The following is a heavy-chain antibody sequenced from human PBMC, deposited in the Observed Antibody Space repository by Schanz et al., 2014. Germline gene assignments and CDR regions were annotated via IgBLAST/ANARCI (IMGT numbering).Heavy chain of an antibody. CDR3: AAHETLSTTACYPS. J-gene: IGHJ4*02. Sequence: EVQLGESGGGLVQPGGSLRLSCAASGFTVSNNYMSWVRQPPGKGLEWVSVLYNNGAAYYAESVRGRFAISRDNSKNTLYLQMTGLRAEDTAVYYCAAHETLSTTACYPSWGQGTLVAVSS. CDR2: LYNNGAA. V-gene: IGHV3-66*01. D-gene: IGHD2-2*01. CDR1: GFTVSNNY.